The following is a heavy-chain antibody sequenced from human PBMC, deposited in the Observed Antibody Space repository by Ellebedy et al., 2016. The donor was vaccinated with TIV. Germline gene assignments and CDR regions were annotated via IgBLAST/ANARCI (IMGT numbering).Heavy chain of an antibody. Sequence: MPSETLSLTCTVSGGSINGFFCSWIRQAPGRGLEWLGYVFYTGNTYYNPSLRSRVAMSVDTSKNQFSLSLTSVTAADTAVYYCAKARGRSLDQWGQGTLVTVSS. J-gene: IGHJ4*02. CDR2: VFYTGNT. CDR3: AKARGRSLDQ. CDR1: GGSINGFF. D-gene: IGHD6-25*01. V-gene: IGHV4-59*12.